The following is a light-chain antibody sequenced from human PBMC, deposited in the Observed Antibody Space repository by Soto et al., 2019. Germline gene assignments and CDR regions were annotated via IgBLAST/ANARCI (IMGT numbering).Light chain of an antibody. CDR1: QSISSY. Sequence: DIQMTQSPSSLSASVGDRVTITCRASQSISSYLNWYQQKPGKAPKLLIYAASSLQSGVPSRFSGSGSGTDFTLTISSLQPEDFATYYCQQSYSTPYTFGQGSKLVMK. CDR3: QQSYSTPYT. CDR2: AAS. J-gene: IGKJ2*01. V-gene: IGKV1-39*01.